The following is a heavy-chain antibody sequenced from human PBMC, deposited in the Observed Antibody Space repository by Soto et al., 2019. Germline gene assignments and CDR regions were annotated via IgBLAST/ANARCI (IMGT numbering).Heavy chain of an antibody. CDR3: ARGYDYNHKAAS. CDR2: IYYSGST. V-gene: IGHV4-59*01. J-gene: IGHJ5*02. D-gene: IGHD4-4*01. CDR1: GGSISSYY. Sequence: PSETLSLTCTVSGGSISSYYWSCIRQPPGKGLEWIGYIYYSGSTNYNPSLKSRVTISVDTSKNQFSLKLSSVTAADTAVYYCARGYDYNHKAASWGQGTLVTVSS.